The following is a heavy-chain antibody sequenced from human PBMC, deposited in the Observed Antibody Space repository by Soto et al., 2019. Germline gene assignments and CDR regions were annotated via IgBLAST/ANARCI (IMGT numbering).Heavy chain of an antibody. CDR2: ISYDGSNK. CDR3: AIGTYGDYGIDY. V-gene: IGHV3-30-3*01. CDR1: GFTFSSYA. J-gene: IGHJ4*02. Sequence: QVQLVESGGGVVQPGRSLRLSCAASGFTFSSYAMHWVRQAPGKGLEWVAVISYDGSNKYYADSVKGRFTISRDNSKNTLYLQMNSLRAQDTAVYYCAIGTYGDYGIDYWGQGTLVTVSS. D-gene: IGHD4-17*01.